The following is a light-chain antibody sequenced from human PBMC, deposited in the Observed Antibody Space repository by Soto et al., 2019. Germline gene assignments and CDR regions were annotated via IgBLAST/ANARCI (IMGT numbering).Light chain of an antibody. CDR2: GAS. CDR3: QQRSNWPLLT. CDR1: QTVSNNY. Sequence: EIVLTQSPGTLSLSPGDRATLSCRASQTVSNNYLAWCQQKPGQAPRVIMYGASRRATGIPDRFSGGGSGTDFTLTISRLEPEDFAVYYCQQRSNWPLLTFGGGTKVDIK. J-gene: IGKJ4*01. V-gene: IGKV3D-20*02.